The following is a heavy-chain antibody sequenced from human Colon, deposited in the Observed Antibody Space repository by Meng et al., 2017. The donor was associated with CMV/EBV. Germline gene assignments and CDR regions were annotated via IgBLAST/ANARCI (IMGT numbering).Heavy chain of an antibody. Sequence: ARGVESGGGVVPAGGSLRLSCAASGFTFSSYAMSWVRQAPGKGLEWVSAISGSGGSTYYADSVKGRFTISRDNSKNTLYLQMNSLRAEDTAVYYCAHSKPMIVAPGFDYWGQGTLVTVSS. CDR1: GFTFSSYA. V-gene: IGHV3-23*04. D-gene: IGHD3-22*01. J-gene: IGHJ4*02. CDR3: AHSKPMIVAPGFDY. CDR2: ISGSGGST.